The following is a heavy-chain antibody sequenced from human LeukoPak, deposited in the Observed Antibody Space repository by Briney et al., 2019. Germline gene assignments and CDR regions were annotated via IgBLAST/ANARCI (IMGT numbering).Heavy chain of an antibody. V-gene: IGHV3-30*04. CDR1: GFTFSSYA. Sequence: GGSPRLSCAASGFTFSSYAMHWVRQAPGKGPEWVAVISYDGGNKHYADPVKGRFTISRDNSKNTLYLQMNSLRAEDTAVYYCAKDRSTSNILTGYQDNWGQGTLVTVSS. CDR3: AKDRSTSNILTGYQDN. D-gene: IGHD3-9*01. J-gene: IGHJ4*02. CDR2: ISYDGGNK.